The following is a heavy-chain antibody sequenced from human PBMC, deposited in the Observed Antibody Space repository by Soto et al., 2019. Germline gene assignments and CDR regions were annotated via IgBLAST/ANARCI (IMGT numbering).Heavy chain of an antibody. CDR1: GGSISSSSYY. Sequence: SETLSLTCTVSGGSISSSSYYWGWIRQPPGKGLEWIGSIYYSGSTYYNPSLKSRVTISVDTSKNQFSLKLSSVTAADTAVYYCASTSSGPGLMNYYYYGMDVWGQGTTVTVSS. D-gene: IGHD6-6*01. CDR3: ASTSSGPGLMNYYYYGMDV. V-gene: IGHV4-39*01. J-gene: IGHJ6*02. CDR2: IYYSGST.